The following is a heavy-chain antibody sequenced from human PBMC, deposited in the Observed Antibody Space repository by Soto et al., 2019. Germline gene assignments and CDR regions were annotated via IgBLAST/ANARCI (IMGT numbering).Heavy chain of an antibody. Sequence: GGSLRLSCAASDFTFSFGSYGMNWVRQAPGKGLEWVATISPDGRGTHYADSVKGRFTISRDNSKSTLSLQMDGLRAEDTAVYYCAKDPSTGPADYWGQGTLVTVSS. CDR1: DFTFSFGSYG. D-gene: IGHD3-9*01. V-gene: IGHV3-23*01. CDR3: AKDPSTGPADY. J-gene: IGHJ4*02. CDR2: ISPDGRGT.